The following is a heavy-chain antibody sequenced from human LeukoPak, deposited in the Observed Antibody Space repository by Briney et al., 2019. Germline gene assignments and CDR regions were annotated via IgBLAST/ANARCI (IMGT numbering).Heavy chain of an antibody. CDR3: ARDGRLFYDYYYYYMDV. J-gene: IGHJ6*03. Sequence: PGGSLRLSCAASGFTFSSYWMHWVRQAPGKGLLWVLRIASDGSRTTYADSVKGRFTISRDNAKNTLYLQMNSLRAEDTAVYYCARDGRLFYDYYYYYMDVWGKGTTVTVSS. CDR1: GFTFSSYW. CDR2: IASDGSRT. D-gene: IGHD2-21*01. V-gene: IGHV3-74*03.